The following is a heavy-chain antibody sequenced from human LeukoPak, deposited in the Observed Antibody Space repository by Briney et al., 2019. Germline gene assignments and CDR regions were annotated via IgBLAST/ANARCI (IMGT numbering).Heavy chain of an antibody. CDR3: ARAYDSSGLYYYYGMDV. Sequence: SETLSLTCTVSGGSISSYYWSWIRQPPGKGLEWIGYIYYSGSTNYNPPLKSRVTISVDTSKNQFSLKLSSVTAADTAVYYCARAYDSSGLYYYYGMDVWGQGTTVTVSS. CDR1: GGSISSYY. V-gene: IGHV4-59*08. CDR2: IYYSGST. J-gene: IGHJ6*02. D-gene: IGHD3-22*01.